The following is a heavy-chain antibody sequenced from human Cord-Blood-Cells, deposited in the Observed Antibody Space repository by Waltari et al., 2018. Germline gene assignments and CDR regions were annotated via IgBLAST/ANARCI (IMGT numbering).Heavy chain of an antibody. V-gene: IGHV1-18*01. CDR1: GYPFPSYG. Sequence: QVHLVQSGAEVKNPGASVKGPCKASGYPFPSYGITWGRRAPGQGLEWMGWISAYNGNTNYAQKLQGRVTMTTDTSTSTAYMELRSLRSDDTAVYYCARSEGLMGVPFDYWGQGTLVTVSS. D-gene: IGHD3-16*01. J-gene: IGHJ4*02. CDR3: ARSEGLMGVPFDY. CDR2: ISAYNGNT.